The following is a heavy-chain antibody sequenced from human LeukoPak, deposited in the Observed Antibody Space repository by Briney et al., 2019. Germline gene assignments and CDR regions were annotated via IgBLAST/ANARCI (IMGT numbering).Heavy chain of an antibody. Sequence: GGSLRLSCAASGFTFDDYAMHWVRQAPGKGLEWVSGISWNSGSIGYADSVKGRFTISRDNAKNSLYLQMNSLRAEDTALYYCAKDIVVVPAASDAFDIWGQRTMVTVSS. V-gene: IGHV3-9*01. D-gene: IGHD2-2*01. J-gene: IGHJ3*02. CDR2: ISWNSGSI. CDR1: GFTFDDYA. CDR3: AKDIVVVPAASDAFDI.